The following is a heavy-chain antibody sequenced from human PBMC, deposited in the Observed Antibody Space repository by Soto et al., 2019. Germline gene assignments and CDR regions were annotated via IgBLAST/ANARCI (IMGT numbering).Heavy chain of an antibody. Sequence: GGSLRLSCAASGFTFSSYSMNWVRQAPGKGLEWVSFISSSSSTIYYADSVKGRFTISRDNAKNTLYLQMNSLRAEDTAVYYCAKDRAYRCSGGSCYLEFDYWGQGTLVTVSS. CDR2: ISSSSSTI. D-gene: IGHD2-15*01. CDR3: AKDRAYRCSGGSCYLEFDY. CDR1: GFTFSSYS. V-gene: IGHV3-48*01. J-gene: IGHJ4*02.